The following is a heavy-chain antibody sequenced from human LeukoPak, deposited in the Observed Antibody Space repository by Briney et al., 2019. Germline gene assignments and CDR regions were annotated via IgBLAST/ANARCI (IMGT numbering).Heavy chain of an antibody. D-gene: IGHD3-10*01. V-gene: IGHV3-23*01. CDR2: ISGVGGST. CDR3: AKATFGVPDHLWFGELLYLSFDY. CDR1: GFTFSSYA. Sequence: PGGSLRFSCAASGFTFSSYAMSWVRQAPGKGLEWVSAISGVGGSTYYADSVKGRFTISRDNSKYTLYLKMNSLRAEDTAVYYCAKATFGVPDHLWFGELLYLSFDYWGQGTLVTVSS. J-gene: IGHJ4*02.